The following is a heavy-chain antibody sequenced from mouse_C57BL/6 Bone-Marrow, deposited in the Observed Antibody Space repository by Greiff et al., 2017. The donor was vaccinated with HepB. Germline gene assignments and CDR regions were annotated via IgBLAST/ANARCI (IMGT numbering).Heavy chain of an antibody. J-gene: IGHJ2*01. Sequence: SGAELVRPGASVKLSCTASGFNIKDDYMHWVKQRPEQGLEWIGWIDPENGDTEYASKFQGKATITADTSSNTAYLQLSSLTSEDTAVYYCTTCNYYGSSYDYWGQGTTLTVSS. CDR1: GFNIKDDY. CDR3: TTCNYYGSSYDY. D-gene: IGHD1-1*01. CDR2: IDPENGDT. V-gene: IGHV14-4*01.